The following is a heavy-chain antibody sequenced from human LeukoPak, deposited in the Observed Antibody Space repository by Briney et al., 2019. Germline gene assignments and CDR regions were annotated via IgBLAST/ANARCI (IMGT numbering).Heavy chain of an antibody. D-gene: IGHD6-6*01. CDR2: IIPIFGTA. Sequence: ASVKVSCKAPGGTFSSYAISWVRQAPGQGLEWMGGIIPIFGTANYAQKFQGRVTITTDESTSTAYMELSSLRSEDTAVYYCASLSVAARPSVDYWGQGTLVTVSS. CDR1: GGTFSSYA. J-gene: IGHJ4*02. CDR3: ASLSVAARPSVDY. V-gene: IGHV1-69*05.